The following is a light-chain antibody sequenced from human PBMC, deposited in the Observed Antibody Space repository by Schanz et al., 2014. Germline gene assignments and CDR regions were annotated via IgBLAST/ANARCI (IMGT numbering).Light chain of an antibody. CDR1: SSNVGNDY. Sequence: QSVLTQPPSVSAAPGQKVSISCSGSSSNVGNDYVSWYQHLPGTAPKLLIYENAKRPSGIPDRFSGSKSGTTATLGITGLQTGDEADYYCGAWAISLGAVFGGGTKLTVL. CDR2: ENA. V-gene: IGLV1-51*01. CDR3: GAWAISLGAV. J-gene: IGLJ2*01.